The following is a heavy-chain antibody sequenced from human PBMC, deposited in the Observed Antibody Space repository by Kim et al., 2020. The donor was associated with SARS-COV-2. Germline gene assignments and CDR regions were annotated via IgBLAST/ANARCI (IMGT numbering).Heavy chain of an antibody. CDR2: TSYDGSNQ. CDR3: ARDQNETAYNYNYGRVDF. Sequence: GGSLRLSCAASGFTLGSYALHWVRQSPGKGLEWVAVTSYDGSNQYYADSVKGRFTISRDNYKNTLYLQMNSLRLEDTAVYYCARDQNETAYNYNYGRVDFWGQGTLVTVSS. CDR1: GFTLGSYA. J-gene: IGHJ4*02. D-gene: IGHD1-7*01. V-gene: IGHV3-30*04.